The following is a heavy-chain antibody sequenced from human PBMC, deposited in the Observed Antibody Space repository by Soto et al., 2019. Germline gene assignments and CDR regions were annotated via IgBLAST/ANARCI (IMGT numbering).Heavy chain of an antibody. CDR3: ARAPRYCSGGSCFHFDY. Sequence: ASVKVSCKASGYTFTGYYMHWVRQAPGQGLEWMGWINPNSGGTNYAQKFQGWVTMTRDTSISTAYMELSRLRSDDTAVYYCARAPRYCSGGSCFHFDYRGQGTLVTVPS. D-gene: IGHD2-15*01. J-gene: IGHJ4*02. CDR1: GYTFTGYY. CDR2: INPNSGGT. V-gene: IGHV1-2*04.